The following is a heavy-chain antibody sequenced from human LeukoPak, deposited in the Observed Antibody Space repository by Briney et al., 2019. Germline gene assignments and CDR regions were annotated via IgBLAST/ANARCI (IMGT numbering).Heavy chain of an antibody. V-gene: IGHV3-23*01. CDR3: AKALPPFYSGYAFDD. CDR2: ISGSGDSK. CDR1: GFLFSCYD. D-gene: IGHD3-16*01. J-gene: IGHJ4*02. Sequence: QPGGSLRLSCAASGFLFSCYDMSWVRPPPGEGLEWVSVISGSGDSKYYADSVKGRFTISQDNSKNPLYLQLNSLRDEDTGVYCAKALPPFYSGYAFDDWRQGTLLTVP.